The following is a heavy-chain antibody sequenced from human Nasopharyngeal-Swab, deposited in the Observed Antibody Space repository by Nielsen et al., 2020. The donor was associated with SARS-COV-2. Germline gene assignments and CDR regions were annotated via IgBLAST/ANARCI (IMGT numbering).Heavy chain of an antibody. J-gene: IGHJ4*02. CDR2: IDWDDGK. CDR3: ARISYDILTGYYVGFDY. D-gene: IGHD3-9*01. V-gene: IGHV2-70*01. Sequence: SGPTLVKPTQTLTLTCTFSGFSLSTSGMCVSWIRQPPGKALEWLALIDWDDGKYYSTSLKTRLTISKDTSKNQVVLTMTNMDPVDTATYYCARISYDILTGYYVGFDYWGQGTLVTVSS. CDR1: GFSLSTSGMC.